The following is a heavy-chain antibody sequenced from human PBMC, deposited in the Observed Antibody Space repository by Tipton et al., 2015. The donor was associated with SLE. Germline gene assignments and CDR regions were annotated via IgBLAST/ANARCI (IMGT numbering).Heavy chain of an antibody. CDR2: IYPPDSDA. V-gene: IGHV5-51*01. Sequence: QLVQSGAEVKKPGESLKISCKGSGYTFTSYWIGWVRQMPGKGLEWMGIIYPPDSDARYSPSFQGQVTLSVDKSTNTAYLQWTSLKASDTAMYYCARQSVQGAYLDFWGQGTLLTVSS. D-gene: IGHD1-1*01. CDR3: ARQSVQGAYLDF. CDR1: GYTFTSYW. J-gene: IGHJ4*02.